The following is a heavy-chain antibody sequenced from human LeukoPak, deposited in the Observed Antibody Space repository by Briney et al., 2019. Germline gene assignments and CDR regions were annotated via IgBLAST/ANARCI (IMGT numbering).Heavy chain of an antibody. V-gene: IGHV3-30-3*01. CDR3: AREGKLVVPAALDY. CDR1: GSTFSSYA. J-gene: IGHJ4*02. Sequence: GGSLRLSCAASGSTFSSYAMHWVRQAPGKGLEWVAVISYDGSNKYYADSVKGRFTISRDNAKNSLYLQMNSLRAEDTAVYYCAREGKLVVPAALDYWGQGTLVTVSS. CDR2: ISYDGSNK. D-gene: IGHD2-2*01.